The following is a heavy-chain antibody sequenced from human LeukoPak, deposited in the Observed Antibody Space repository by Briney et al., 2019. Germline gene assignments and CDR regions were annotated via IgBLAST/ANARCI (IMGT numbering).Heavy chain of an antibody. D-gene: IGHD6-19*01. CDR2: ISGSGGST. V-gene: IGHV3-23*01. J-gene: IGHJ4*02. CDR1: GFTFSSYA. Sequence: GGSLRLSCAASGFTFSSYAMSWVRRAPGKGLEWVSAISGSGGSTYYADSVKGRFTISRDNSKNTLYLQMNSLRAEDTAVYYCARAVAATPYYFDYWGQGTLVTVSS. CDR3: ARAVAATPYYFDY.